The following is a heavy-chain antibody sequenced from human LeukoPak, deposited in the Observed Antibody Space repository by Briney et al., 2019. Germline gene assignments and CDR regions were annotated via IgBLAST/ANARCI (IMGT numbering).Heavy chain of an antibody. CDR3: ARDIVTIVTTGPQMGYFDY. V-gene: IGHV4-4*02. CDR1: GGSISSSNW. Sequence: SETLSLTCAVSGGSISSSNWWSWVRQPPGKGLEWIGEIYHSGSTNYNPSLKSRVTISVDKSKNQFSLKLSSVTAADTAVYYCARDIVTIVTTGPQMGYFDYWGQGTLVTVSS. CDR2: IYHSGST. J-gene: IGHJ4*02. D-gene: IGHD4-11*01.